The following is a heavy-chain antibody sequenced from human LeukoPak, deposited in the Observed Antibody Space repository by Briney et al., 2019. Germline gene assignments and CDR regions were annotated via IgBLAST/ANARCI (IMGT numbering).Heavy chain of an antibody. CDR2: INHSGST. CDR3: ARHRVIQWLALLLDDAFDI. V-gene: IGHV4-34*01. J-gene: IGHJ3*02. Sequence: SETLSLTCTVSGGSISGFYWSWIRQPPGKGLEWIGEINHSGSTNYNPSLKSRVTISVDTSKNQFSLKLSSVTAADTAVYYCARHRVIQWLALLLDDAFDIWGQGTMVTVSS. CDR1: GGSISGFY. D-gene: IGHD6-19*01.